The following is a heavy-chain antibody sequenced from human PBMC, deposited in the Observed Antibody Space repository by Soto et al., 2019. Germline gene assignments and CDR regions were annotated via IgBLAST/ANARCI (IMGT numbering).Heavy chain of an antibody. D-gene: IGHD1-26*01. CDR3: ERKVGARRRDY. CDR1: GYTFTSYD. Sequence: QVKLVQSGAEVKKPGASVKVSCKASGYTFTSYDINWVRQATGQGLEWMGWMNPNSGNTGYAQKFQGRVTMTRNNSISTPYMELSSLTSEYTAVYYCERKVGARRRDYWGQGSLVNVSS. CDR2: MNPNSGNT. J-gene: IGHJ4*02. V-gene: IGHV1-8*01.